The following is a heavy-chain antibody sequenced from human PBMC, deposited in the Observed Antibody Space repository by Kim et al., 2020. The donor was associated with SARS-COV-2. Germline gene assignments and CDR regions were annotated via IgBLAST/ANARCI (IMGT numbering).Heavy chain of an antibody. J-gene: IGHJ6*02. CDR3: ARDVSGWYGKHYYGMDV. Sequence: ASVKVSCKASGYTFTSYAMHWVRQAPGQRLEWMGWINAGNGNKKYSQKFQGRVTITRDTSASTAYMELSSLRSEDTAVYYCARDVSGWYGKHYYGMDVWGQGTTVTVSS. CDR2: INAGNGNK. D-gene: IGHD6-13*01. V-gene: IGHV1-3*01. CDR1: GYTFTSYA.